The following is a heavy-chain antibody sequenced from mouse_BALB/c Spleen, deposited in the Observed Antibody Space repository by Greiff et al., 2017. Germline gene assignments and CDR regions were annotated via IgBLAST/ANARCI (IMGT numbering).Heavy chain of an antibody. CDR3: ASNYDGYYFDY. V-gene: IGHV7-3*02. J-gene: IGHJ2*01. Sequence: EVQLVESGGGLVQPGGSLRLSCATSGFTFTDYYMSWVRQPPGKALEWLGFIRNKANGYTTEYSASVKGRFTISRDNSQSILYLQMNTLRAEDSATYYCASNYDGYYFDYWGQGTTLTVSS. D-gene: IGHD2-3*01. CDR1: GFTFTDYY. CDR2: IRNKANGYTT.